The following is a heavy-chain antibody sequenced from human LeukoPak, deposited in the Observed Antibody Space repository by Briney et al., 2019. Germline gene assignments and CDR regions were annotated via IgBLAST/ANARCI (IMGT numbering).Heavy chain of an antibody. D-gene: IGHD5-18*01. CDR2: IRYDGSIQ. J-gene: IGHJ4*02. V-gene: IGHV3-30*02. Sequence: GGSLRLSCAASGFTFRSYGMHLVRQAPGKGLEWVAFIRYDGSIQYYADSVKGRFSISRDNSNNTLYLPMNSLRAEDTAVYFCAKGYGESHFDSWGQGTLVTVSS. CDR3: AKGYGESHFDS. CDR1: GFTFRSYG.